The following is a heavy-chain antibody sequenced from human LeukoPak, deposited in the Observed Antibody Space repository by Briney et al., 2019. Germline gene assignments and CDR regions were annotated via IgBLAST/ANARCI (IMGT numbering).Heavy chain of an antibody. CDR1: GGCFSGYY. Sequence: PSETLSLTCAVYGGCFSGYYWSWIRQPPGKGLEWIGEINHSGSTNYNPSLKSRVTISVDTSKNQFSLKLSSVTAADTAVYYCARDFPHRIAAPNEGVWFDPWGQGTLVTVSS. V-gene: IGHV4-34*01. CDR3: ARDFPHRIAAPNEGVWFDP. CDR2: INHSGST. D-gene: IGHD6-6*01. J-gene: IGHJ5*02.